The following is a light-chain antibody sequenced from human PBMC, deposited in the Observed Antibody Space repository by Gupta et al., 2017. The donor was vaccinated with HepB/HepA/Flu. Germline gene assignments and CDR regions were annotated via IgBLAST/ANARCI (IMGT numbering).Light chain of an antibody. CDR3: QQYGSSPFT. CDR2: DAS. V-gene: IGKV3D-20*01. J-gene: IGKJ4*01. CDR1: ESVRSRY. Sequence: EIVLTQSPATLSLSPGERATLSFGASESVRSRYLAWYQQKPGLAPRLLMYDASKRATGLPDRFSGSGSGTDFTLTISILDPEDFAVYYCQQYGSSPFTFGGGTKVEIK.